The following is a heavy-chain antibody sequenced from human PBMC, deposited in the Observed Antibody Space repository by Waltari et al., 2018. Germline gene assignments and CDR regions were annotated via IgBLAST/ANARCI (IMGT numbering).Heavy chain of an antibody. CDR3: ASVRSGWDF. V-gene: IGHV3-7*02. CDR1: GFSFSSYW. D-gene: IGHD6-19*01. Sequence: EVQLVESGGGLVHPGGSLRLSCAASGFSFSSYWMSWVRQAPGKGLEWVASIKQDGSDKHYMDAVRGRCTISRDNAKKSLYLEMNRLIDDDTTVYYCASVRSGWDFWGQGTLVTVSS. CDR2: IKQDGSDK. J-gene: IGHJ4*02.